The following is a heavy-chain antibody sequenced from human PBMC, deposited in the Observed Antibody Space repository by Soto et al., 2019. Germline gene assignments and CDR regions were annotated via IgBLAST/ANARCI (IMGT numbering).Heavy chain of an antibody. J-gene: IGHJ3*02. D-gene: IGHD3-10*01. CDR2: ISAYNGNT. CDR1: GYTFTSYG. V-gene: IGHV1-18*01. CDR3: ARVPGFGEMEAFDI. Sequence: ASVKVSCKASGYTFTSYGISWVRQAPGQGLEWMGWISAYNGNTKYAQKLQGRVTMTRDTSTSTVYMELSSLRSEDTAVYYCARVPGFGEMEAFDIWGQGTMVTVSS.